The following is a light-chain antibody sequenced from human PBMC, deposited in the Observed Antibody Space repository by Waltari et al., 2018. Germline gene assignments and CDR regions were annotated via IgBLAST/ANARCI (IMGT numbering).Light chain of an antibody. CDR3: CSYAGSSTYVV. Sequence: QPASVSGSPGQSITISCTGTSSDVGGYNLVSWYQQHPGKAPKLMIYEVSKRPSGVSNRFSGSKSGNTASLTISGLQAEDEADYYCCSYAGSSTYVVFGGGTKLTVL. V-gene: IGLV2-23*02. J-gene: IGLJ2*01. CDR2: EVS. CDR1: SSDVGGYNL.